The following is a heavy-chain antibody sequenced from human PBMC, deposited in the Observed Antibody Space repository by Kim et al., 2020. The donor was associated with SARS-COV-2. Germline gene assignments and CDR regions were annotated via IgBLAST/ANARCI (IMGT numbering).Heavy chain of an antibody. CDR1: GFTFSSYS. CDR2: ISSSSSYI. V-gene: IGHV3-21*01. CDR3: ARDRYYGSGSYLLGDYYYYGMAV. J-gene: IGHJ6*02. D-gene: IGHD3-10*01. Sequence: GGSLRLSCAASGFTFSSYSMNWVRQAPGKGLEWVSSISSSSSYIYYADSVNGRFTIARDNAKNSLYLQMNSLRAEDTAVYYCARDRYYGSGSYLLGDYYYYGMAVWGQGTTVTVSS.